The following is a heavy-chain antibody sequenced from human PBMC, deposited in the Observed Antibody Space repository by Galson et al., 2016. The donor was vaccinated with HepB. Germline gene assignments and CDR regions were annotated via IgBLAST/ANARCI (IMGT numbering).Heavy chain of an antibody. Sequence: SVKVSCKASGGTFSSYAISWVRQAPGQGLEWMGGIIPIFGTANYAQKFQVRVTITADESTSTAYMELSRLRSEDTAVYYCARVETDYVWGSYRNPDSWGQGTLVTVSS. J-gene: IGHJ4*02. V-gene: IGHV1-69*13. CDR3: ARVETDYVWGSYRNPDS. CDR2: IIPIFGTA. CDR1: GGTFSSYA. D-gene: IGHD3-16*02.